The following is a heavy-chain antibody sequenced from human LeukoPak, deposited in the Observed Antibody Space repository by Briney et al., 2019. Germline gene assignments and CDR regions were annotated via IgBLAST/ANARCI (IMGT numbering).Heavy chain of an antibody. D-gene: IGHD3/OR15-3a*01. Sequence: SGRSLRLSCAASGFTFSSYAMHWVRQAPGKGLEWVSSISDSGGSTYYADSVKGRFTISRDNAKNSLYLQMNSLRAEDTAVYYCARDGSDFFGFDYWGQGTLVTVSS. CDR1: GFTFSSYA. CDR2: ISDSGGST. V-gene: IGHV3-21*01. J-gene: IGHJ4*02. CDR3: ARDGSDFFGFDY.